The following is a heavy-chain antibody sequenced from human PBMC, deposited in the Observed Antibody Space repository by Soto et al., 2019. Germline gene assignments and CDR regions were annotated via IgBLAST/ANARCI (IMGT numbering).Heavy chain of an antibody. CDR1: GFTFSSAW. J-gene: IGHJ4*02. D-gene: IGHD3-10*01. Sequence: GGSLRLSCAASGFTFSSAWMNWVGQAPGKGLEWVGRIKSKTDGGTTDYAAPVKGRFTISRDDSKNTLYLQMNSLKTEDTAVYYCTTGPRPLNSGSYYPILVYWGQGTLVTVSS. CDR2: IKSKTDGGTT. CDR3: TTGPRPLNSGSYYPILVY. V-gene: IGHV3-15*07.